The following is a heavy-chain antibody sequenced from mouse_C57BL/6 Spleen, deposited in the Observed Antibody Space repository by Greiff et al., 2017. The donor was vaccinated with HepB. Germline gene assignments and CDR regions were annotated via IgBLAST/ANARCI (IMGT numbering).Heavy chain of an antibody. CDR3: ASPYYYGSSYGYFDV. Sequence: QVQLQQPGAELVKPGASVKMSCKASGYNFTSYWITWVKQRPGQGLEWIGDIYPGSGSTNYNEKFKSKATLTVDTSSSTAYMQLSSLTSEDSAVYYCASPYYYGSSYGYFDVWGTGTTVTVSS. J-gene: IGHJ1*03. V-gene: IGHV1-55*01. CDR1: GYNFTSYW. CDR2: IYPGSGST. D-gene: IGHD1-1*01.